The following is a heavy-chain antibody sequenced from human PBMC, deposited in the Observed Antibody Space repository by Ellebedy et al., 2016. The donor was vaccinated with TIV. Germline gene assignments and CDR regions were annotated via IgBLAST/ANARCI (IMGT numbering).Heavy chain of an antibody. CDR3: AREWVPSGWYPFFDY. Sequence: SETLSLTCTVSGGSISSYYWSWIRQPPGKGLEWIGEINHSGSTNYNPSLKSRVTMSVDTSKNQFSLKLSSVTAADTAVYYCAREWVPSGWYPFFDYWGQGTLVTVSS. D-gene: IGHD6-19*01. J-gene: IGHJ4*02. CDR1: GGSISSYY. CDR2: INHSGST. V-gene: IGHV4-59*12.